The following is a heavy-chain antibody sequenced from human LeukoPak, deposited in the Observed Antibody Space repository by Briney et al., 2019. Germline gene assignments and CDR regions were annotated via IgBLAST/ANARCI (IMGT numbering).Heavy chain of an antibody. D-gene: IGHD1-26*01. Sequence: SETLSLTCTVSGGSISSYYWSWIRQPPGKGLEWIGYIYYSGSTNYNPSLKSRVTISVDTSMNQFSLKLSSATAADTAVYYCASSSLWGATLDYWGQGTLVTVSS. CDR1: GGSISSYY. CDR2: IYYSGST. CDR3: ASSSLWGATLDY. J-gene: IGHJ4*02. V-gene: IGHV4-59*01.